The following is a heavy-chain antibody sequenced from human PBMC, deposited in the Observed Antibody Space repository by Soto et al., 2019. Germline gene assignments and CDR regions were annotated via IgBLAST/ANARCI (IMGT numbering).Heavy chain of an antibody. CDR2: ISGSGGST. Sequence: GGSLRLSCAASGFTFSSYAMSWVRQAPGKGLEWVSAISGSGGSTYYADSVKGRFTISRDNSKNTLYLQMNSLRAEDTDVYYCEKGGYYQNPRRFDTWGQGTLVPVSS. J-gene: IGHJ5*02. D-gene: IGHD3-16*01. V-gene: IGHV3-23*01. CDR3: EKGGYYQNPRRFDT. CDR1: GFTFSSYA.